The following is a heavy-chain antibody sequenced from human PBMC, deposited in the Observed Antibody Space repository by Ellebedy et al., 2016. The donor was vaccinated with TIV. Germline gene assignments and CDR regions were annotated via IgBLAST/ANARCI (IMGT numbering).Heavy chain of an antibody. V-gene: IGHV3-23*01. CDR2: ISGSGGST. CDR1: GFTFSSYA. CDR3: AKTSLYCSSTSCQGFDY. D-gene: IGHD2-2*01. Sequence: GGSLRLXXAASGFTFSSYAMSWVRQAPGKGLEWVSAISGSGGSTYYADSVKGRFTISRDNSKNTLYLQMNSLRAEDTAVYYCAKTSLYCSSTSCQGFDYWGQGTLVTVSS. J-gene: IGHJ4*02.